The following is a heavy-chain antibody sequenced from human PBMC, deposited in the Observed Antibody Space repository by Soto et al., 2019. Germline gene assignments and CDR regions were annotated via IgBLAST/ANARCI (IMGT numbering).Heavy chain of an antibody. D-gene: IGHD3-3*01. CDR2: MNTNSGNT. CDR1: GYTFTSYD. J-gene: IGHJ6*02. CDR3: EGGDFGVVRDYYYYGIDV. V-gene: IGHV1-8*01. Sequence: QVKLVQSGAVVKKPGASVKVSCKASGYTFTSYDINWVRQATGQGLEWMGWMNTNSGNTGYAQKFQGRVTMTRNTYISTAYMELISLISEDTAVYYCEGGDFGVVRDYYYYGIDVWGQGTTVTVSS.